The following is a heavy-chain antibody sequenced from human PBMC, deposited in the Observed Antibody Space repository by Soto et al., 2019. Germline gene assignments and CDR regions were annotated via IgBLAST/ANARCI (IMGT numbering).Heavy chain of an antibody. Sequence: QVQLVQSGAEVRKPGSSVRVSCKASGGSFNRHTISWVRQAPGQGLERMGGIIPIVGTANHAQKFQGRVTIIPDESTSTVYMELSSLRSDDTAIYYCARGWGYDSTDYYYAYWGQGTLVIVSS. CDR2: IIPIVGTA. J-gene: IGHJ4*02. CDR3: ARGWGYDSTDYYYAY. CDR1: GGSFNRHT. V-gene: IGHV1-69*01. D-gene: IGHD3-22*01.